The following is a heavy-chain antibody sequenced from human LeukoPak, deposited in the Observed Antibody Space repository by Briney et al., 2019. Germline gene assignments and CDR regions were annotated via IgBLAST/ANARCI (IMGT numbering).Heavy chain of an antibody. CDR2: ISADGGST. Sequence: GGSLRLSCVASGLNFDDSAMHWVRQAPGKGLEWVSLISADGGSTFPADSVKGRFSISRDNSKNSLYLQMNSLRSEDTAMYYCAKESGKFDYWGQGTLVAVSS. CDR3: AKESGKFDY. CDR1: GLNFDDSA. V-gene: IGHV3-43*02. J-gene: IGHJ4*02.